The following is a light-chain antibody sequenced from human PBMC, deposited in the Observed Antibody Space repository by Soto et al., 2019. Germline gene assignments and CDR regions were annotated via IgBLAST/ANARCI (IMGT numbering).Light chain of an antibody. CDR3: VQVLQTVWT. CDR2: LGS. Sequence: DIVMTQSSLSLPVTPEEPASISCRSSQSLLHSNGYTYLDWYLQRPGQSLQLLIYLGSNRASGVPDRFSGSGSGTDFTLKISRVEAEDVGVYYCVQVLQTVWTFGQGTKVEI. V-gene: IGKV2-28*01. J-gene: IGKJ1*01. CDR1: QSLLHSNGYTY.